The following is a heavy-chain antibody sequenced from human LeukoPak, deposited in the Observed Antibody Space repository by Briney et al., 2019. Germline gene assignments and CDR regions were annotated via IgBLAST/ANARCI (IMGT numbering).Heavy chain of an antibody. CDR1: GYTFTGYY. D-gene: IGHD6-19*01. CDR3: ARDVGHSSGWSGYGMDV. CDR2: INPQRGDT. J-gene: IGHJ6*02. V-gene: IGHV1-2*02. Sequence: ASVMVSCTASGYTFTGYYMHWVRQAPGQGLEWMGWINPQRGDTSNAQKFQGRVTMTRDTSINTAYMELRSLRSDDTAVYYCARDVGHSSGWSGYGMDVWGQGTTVTVSS.